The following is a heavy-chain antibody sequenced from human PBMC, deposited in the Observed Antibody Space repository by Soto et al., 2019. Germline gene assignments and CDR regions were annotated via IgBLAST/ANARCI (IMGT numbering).Heavy chain of an antibody. D-gene: IGHD6-13*01. V-gene: IGHV3-21*01. CDR1: GFTFSSYS. J-gene: IGHJ4*02. CDR2: ISSSSSYI. Sequence: GGSLRLSCAASGFTFSSYSMNWVRQAPGKGLEWVSSISSSSSYIYYADSVKGRFTISRDNAKNSLYLQMNSLRAEDTAVYYCARAWKQQLGGIDYWGQGTLVTVSS. CDR3: ARAWKQQLGGIDY.